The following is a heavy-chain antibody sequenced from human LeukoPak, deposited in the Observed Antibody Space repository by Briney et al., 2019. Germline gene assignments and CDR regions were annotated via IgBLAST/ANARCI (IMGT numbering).Heavy chain of an antibody. CDR3: AKDFDRSSWYFDY. Sequence: QSGGSLRLSCAASGFTVSSNYTSWVRQAPGKGLEWVSFISHSGAYAYYADSVKGRFTISRDNSKNTLYLQMNSLRAEDTAVYYCAKDFDRSSWYFDYWGQGTLVTVSS. CDR1: GFTVSSNY. V-gene: IGHV3-23*01. J-gene: IGHJ4*02. D-gene: IGHD6-13*01. CDR2: ISHSGAYA.